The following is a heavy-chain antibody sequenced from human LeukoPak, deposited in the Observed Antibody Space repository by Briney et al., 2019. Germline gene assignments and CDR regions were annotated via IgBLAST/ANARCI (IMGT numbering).Heavy chain of an antibody. CDR1: GGSLSSYY. Sequence: SETLSLTCTVSGGSLSSYYWSWIRQPPGKGLEWIGYIYYSGSTNYNPSLKSQVTISVDTSKNQFSLKLSSVTAADTAVYYCARGWGYFDYWGQGTLVTASS. D-gene: IGHD3-16*01. V-gene: IGHV4-59*01. CDR2: IYYSGST. CDR3: ARGWGYFDY. J-gene: IGHJ4*02.